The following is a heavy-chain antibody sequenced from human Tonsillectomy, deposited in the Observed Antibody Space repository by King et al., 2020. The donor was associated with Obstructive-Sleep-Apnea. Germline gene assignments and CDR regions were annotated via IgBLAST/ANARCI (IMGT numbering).Heavy chain of an antibody. CDR2: IYYSGST. D-gene: IGHD3-22*01. CDR3: ARDNPTYYDSIGYYHNWFDP. J-gene: IGHJ5*02. Sequence: QLQESGPGLVKPSETLSLTCTVSGGSISSYYWSWIRQPPGKGLGWIGYIYYSGSTNYNPSLRSRVTISVDTSKNKFSLKLSSVTAADTAVYYCARDNPTYYDSIGYYHNWFDPWGQGTLVTVSS. CDR1: GGSISSYY. V-gene: IGHV4-59*01.